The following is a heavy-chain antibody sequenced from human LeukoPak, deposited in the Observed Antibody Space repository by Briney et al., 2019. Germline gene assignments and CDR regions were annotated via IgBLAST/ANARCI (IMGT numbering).Heavy chain of an antibody. CDR2: ISTTSSYI. CDR3: VRDWSGGDY. V-gene: IGHV3-21*01. J-gene: IGHJ4*02. CDR1: GFTFSSYT. Sequence: GGSLRLSCAAPGFTFSSYTMNWVRQAPGKGLEWVSSISTTSSYISNVDSVKGRFTISRDNAKNSLYLQMNSLRVEDTAVYYCVRDWSGGDYWGQGTLVTVSS. D-gene: IGHD2-8*02.